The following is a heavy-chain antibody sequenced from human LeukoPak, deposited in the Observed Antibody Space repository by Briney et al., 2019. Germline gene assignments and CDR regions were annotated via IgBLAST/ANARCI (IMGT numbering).Heavy chain of an antibody. CDR3: ASSIIPLGPFYFDY. J-gene: IGHJ4*02. V-gene: IGHV4-39*01. Sequence: PSETLSLTCTVSGDSISNSSYYWGWIRQPPGKGLEWIGTIHYSGSTYYNPTLKSRVTISVDTSKNQFSLKLSSVTAADTAVYYCASSIIPLGPFYFDYWGQGTLVTVSS. D-gene: IGHD1-14*01. CDR1: GDSISNSSYY. CDR2: IHYSGST.